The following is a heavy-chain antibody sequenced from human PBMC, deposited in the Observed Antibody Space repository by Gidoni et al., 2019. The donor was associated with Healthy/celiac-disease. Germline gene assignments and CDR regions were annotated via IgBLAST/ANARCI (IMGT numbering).Heavy chain of an antibody. D-gene: IGHD3-3*02. CDR1: GFTFSDYY. CDR2: ISSSGSTI. V-gene: IGHV3-11*01. J-gene: IGHJ4*02. CDR3: ARDSSFAPTTPWYDY. Sequence: QVQLVESGGGLVKPGGSLRLSCAASGFTFSDYYLSWILQAPGKGLEWVSYISSSGSTIYYADSVKGRFTISRDNAKNSLYLQMNSLRAEDTAVYYCARDSSFAPTTPWYDYWGQGTLVTVSS.